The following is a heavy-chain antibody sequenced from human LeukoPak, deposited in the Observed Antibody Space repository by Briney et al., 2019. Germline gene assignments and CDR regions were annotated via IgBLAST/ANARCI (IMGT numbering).Heavy chain of an antibody. CDR3: ARDQGRYALPYYFDY. CDR1: GFTFSSYS. D-gene: IGHD5-12*01. Sequence: GGSLRLSCAASGFTFSSYSMNWVRQAPGKGLEWISYISTCSGTIFYADSVKGRFTISRDNAKNSLYLQMNSLRDEDTAVYYCARDQGRYALPYYFDYWGQGTLVTVSS. V-gene: IGHV3-48*02. J-gene: IGHJ4*02. CDR2: ISTCSGTI.